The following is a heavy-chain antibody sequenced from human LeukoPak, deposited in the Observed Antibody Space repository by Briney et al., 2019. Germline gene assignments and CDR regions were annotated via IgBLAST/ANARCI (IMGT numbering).Heavy chain of an antibody. V-gene: IGHV3-48*01. J-gene: IGHJ6*04. Sequence: GGSLRLSCAASGFTFSSYSMNWVRQAPGGGLEWVSHISSLSGTIYYADSVKGRFTISRDNAKNSLYLQMDSLRAEDTAVYYCAELGITMIGGVWGKGTTVTISS. CDR2: ISSLSGTI. D-gene: IGHD3-10*02. CDR1: GFTFSSYS. CDR3: AELGITMIGGV.